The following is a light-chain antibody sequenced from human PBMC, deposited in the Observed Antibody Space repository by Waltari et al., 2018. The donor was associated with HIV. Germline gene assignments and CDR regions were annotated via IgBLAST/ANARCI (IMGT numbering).Light chain of an antibody. Sequence: CTGTTSDVGLYKFVSWYQQYPGKAPKLIIYDVNNRPSGVSNRFSGSKSGDTASLTISGLQAEDEADYYCSSYTSINTRVFGTGTTVTVL. CDR1: TSDVGLYKF. J-gene: IGLJ1*01. CDR2: DVN. V-gene: IGLV2-14*03. CDR3: SSYTSINTRV.